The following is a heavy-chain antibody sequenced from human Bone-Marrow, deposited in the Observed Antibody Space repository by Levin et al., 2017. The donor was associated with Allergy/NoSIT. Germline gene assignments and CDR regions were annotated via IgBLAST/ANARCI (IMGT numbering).Heavy chain of an antibody. V-gene: IGHV4-30-4*01. Sequence: SQTLSLTCTVSGGSISSTDYYWSWIRQSPGQGLDWVGFISSSGETYYNPSLSSRLRLSVDTSNNQFSLELTSVPAADTAVYYCARNPAHYNIMTGPYYYYYGLDVWGQGTTVAVSS. CDR3: ARNPAHYNIMTGPYYYYYGLDV. J-gene: IGHJ6*02. CDR2: ISSSGET. CDR1: GGSISSTDYY. D-gene: IGHD3-9*01.